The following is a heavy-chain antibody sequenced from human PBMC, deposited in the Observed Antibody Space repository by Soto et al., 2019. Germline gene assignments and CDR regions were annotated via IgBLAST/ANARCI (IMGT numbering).Heavy chain of an antibody. CDR1: GGSISSGGYY. CDR2: IYHSGST. D-gene: IGHD5-18*01. CDR3: ARGGYSYGWFDP. Sequence: PSETLSLTCTVSGGSISSGGYYWSWIRQHPGKGLEWIGYIYHSGSTYYNPSLKSRVTISVDRSKNQFSLKLSSVTAADTAVYYCARGGYSYGWFDPWGQGTLVTVSS. V-gene: IGHV4-30-2*01. J-gene: IGHJ5*02.